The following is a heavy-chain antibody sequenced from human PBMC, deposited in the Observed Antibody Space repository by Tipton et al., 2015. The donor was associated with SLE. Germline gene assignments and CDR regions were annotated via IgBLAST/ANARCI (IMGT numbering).Heavy chain of an antibody. CDR2: INHGGST. CDR3: ARGLSLRQRITIFGVVHWFDP. Sequence: TLSLTCAVYGGSFRGYYWSWIRQPPGKGLEWIGEINHGGSTNYNPSLKSRVTISVDTSKNQFSLKLSSVTAADTAVYYCARGLSLRQRITIFGVVHWFDPWGQGTLVTVSS. D-gene: IGHD3-3*01. V-gene: IGHV4-34*01. CDR1: GGSFRGYY. J-gene: IGHJ5*02.